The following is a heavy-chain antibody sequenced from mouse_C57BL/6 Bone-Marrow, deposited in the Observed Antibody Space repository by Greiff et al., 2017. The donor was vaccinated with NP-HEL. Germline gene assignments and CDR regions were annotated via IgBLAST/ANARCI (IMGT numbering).Heavy chain of an antibody. J-gene: IGHJ2*01. CDR1: GYTFTSYW. V-gene: IGHV1-59*01. CDR2: IDPSDSYT. CDR3: ARDSSGWDY. D-gene: IGHD3-2*02. Sequence: VQLQQSGAELVRPGTSVKLSCKASGYTFTSYWMHWVKQRPGQGLEWIGVIDPSDSYTNYNQKFKGKATLTVDTSSSTAYMQLSSLTSEDSAVYYCARDSSGWDYWGQGTTLTVSS.